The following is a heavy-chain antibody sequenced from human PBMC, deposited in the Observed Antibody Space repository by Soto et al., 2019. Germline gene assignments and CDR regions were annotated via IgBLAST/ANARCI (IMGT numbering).Heavy chain of an antibody. CDR2: ISNDGSKK. CDR1: GFTFSSYG. D-gene: IGHD3-22*01. V-gene: IGHV3-30*18. J-gene: IGHJ4*02. CDR3: AKDPTRRYYDDRSGYYYGDY. Sequence: PGGSLRLSCAASGFTFSSYGMHWVRQAPGKGLEWVAVISNDGSKKYYVDSVKGRFTISRDSPKNTLFLQMNSLGAEDTAVYYCAKDPTRRYYDDRSGYYYGDYWGQGALVTAPQ.